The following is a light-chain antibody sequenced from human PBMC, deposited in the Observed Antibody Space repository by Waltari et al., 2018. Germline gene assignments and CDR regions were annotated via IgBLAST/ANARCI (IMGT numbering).Light chain of an antibody. CDR2: GAS. Sequence: EIMMTQSPASLSVSPGDRVMLSCRASESVRSNLAWYQQKPGQSPRMLVYGASMRATGVPARFSGSGFGTDFTLTITSLQSEDVAVYFCQQYNQWPPITFGGGTRVEI. J-gene: IGKJ4*01. CDR3: QQYNQWPPIT. CDR1: ESVRSN. V-gene: IGKV3-15*01.